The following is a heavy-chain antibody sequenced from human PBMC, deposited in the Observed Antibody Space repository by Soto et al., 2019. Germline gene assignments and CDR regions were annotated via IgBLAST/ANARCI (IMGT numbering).Heavy chain of an antibody. CDR1: GGFISSYY. J-gene: IGHJ6*02. V-gene: IGHV4-59*01. CDR2: MYNTGST. CDR3: ARDLWGYCGADCYPLDV. Sequence: SETLSLTCTVSGGFISSYYWSWIRQPPGKGLEWIGYMYNTGSTIYNPSLKSRVTISVDTSKNQFSLKLNSVTAADTAVYYCARDLWGYCGADCYPLDVWGQGT. D-gene: IGHD2-21*02.